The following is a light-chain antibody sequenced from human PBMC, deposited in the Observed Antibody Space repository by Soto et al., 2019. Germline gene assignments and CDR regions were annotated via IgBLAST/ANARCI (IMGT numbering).Light chain of an antibody. J-gene: IGKJ1*01. V-gene: IGKV1-5*01. Sequence: DIQMTQSPSTLSASVGDRVTITCRASQTISRWLAWYQQLPGKAPTLLIYDAYTLETGVPPRSSVSGSGTDFTLAISSLQADDVASYYGQAYDSYSWTVGPGT. CDR3: QAYDSYSWT. CDR2: DAY. CDR1: QTISRW.